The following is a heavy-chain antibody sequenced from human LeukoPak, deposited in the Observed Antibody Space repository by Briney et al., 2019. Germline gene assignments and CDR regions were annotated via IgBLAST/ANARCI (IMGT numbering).Heavy chain of an antibody. CDR2: ISSSSGTI. Sequence: HSGRSLRLSCAASGFSFSTCSMHWVRQAPGKGLEWVSSISSSSGTIYYADSVKGRFTISRDNAKNSLYLQMNSLRAEDTAVYYCASGTAMVGYWGQGTLVTVSS. CDR3: ASGTAMVGY. D-gene: IGHD5-18*01. V-gene: IGHV3-48*04. CDR1: GFSFSTCS. J-gene: IGHJ4*02.